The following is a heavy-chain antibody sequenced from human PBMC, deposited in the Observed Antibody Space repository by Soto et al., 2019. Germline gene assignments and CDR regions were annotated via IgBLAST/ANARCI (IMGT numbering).Heavy chain of an antibody. CDR1: GFPFSSHW. J-gene: IGHJ4*02. CDR2: IDNTGSSA. D-gene: IGHD5-12*01. Sequence: EVRLVESGGGLVQPGGSLRLSCAASGFPFSSHWLQWVRQVPGRGLVWVSRIDNTGSSAIYADSVRGRFTVSRDNAKDTLYLHRKSLRAEDTAVYYCATLNGYDYWGQGTLVTVSS. V-gene: IGHV3-74*01. CDR3: ATLNGYDY.